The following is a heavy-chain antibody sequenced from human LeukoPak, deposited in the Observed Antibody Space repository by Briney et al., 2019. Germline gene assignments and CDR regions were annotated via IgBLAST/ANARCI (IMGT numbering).Heavy chain of an antibody. J-gene: IGHJ6*02. CDR2: ISSSGNTI. CDR3: ARVGWGGYCSNGVCYPTVGWHV. V-gene: IGHV3-48*03. D-gene: IGHD2-8*01. Sequence: GGSLRLSCAASGFTFTSYEMNWVRQAPGKGLEWVSYISSSGNTIFYADSVKGRFTISRDNAKNSLYLQMNSLRAEDTAVYYCARVGWGGYCSNGVCYPTVGWHVWGRGTTVTVSS. CDR1: GFTFTSYE.